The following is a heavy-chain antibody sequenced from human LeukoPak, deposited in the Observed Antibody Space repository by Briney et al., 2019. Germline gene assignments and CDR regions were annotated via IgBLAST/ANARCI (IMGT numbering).Heavy chain of an antibody. D-gene: IGHD3-3*01. CDR2: IIPIFGTA. CDR3: AAGKRNVLRFSGNWFDP. CDR1: GGTFSSYA. V-gene: IGHV1-69*05. Sequence: ASVKVSCKASGGTFSSYAVSWVRQAPGQGLEWMGGIIPIFGTANYAQKFQGRVTITTDESTSTAYMELSSLRSEDTAVYYCAAGKRNVLRFSGNWFDPWGQGTLVTVSS. J-gene: IGHJ5*02.